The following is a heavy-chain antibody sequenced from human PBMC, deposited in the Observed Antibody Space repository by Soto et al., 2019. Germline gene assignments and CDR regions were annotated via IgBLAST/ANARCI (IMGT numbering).Heavy chain of an antibody. CDR3: ARYRREAVAGYTFDN. CDR1: GGSISSNY. J-gene: IGHJ5*02. D-gene: IGHD6-13*01. CDR2: VYNSGST. V-gene: IGHV4-59*01. Sequence: LSLTCTVSGGSISSNYWTWIRQPPGKGLEWIGYVYNSGSTNYNPSLKSRVTISEDTSKSQFSLKVNSMTEADTAVYYCARYRREAVAGYTFDNWGQGILVTLSS.